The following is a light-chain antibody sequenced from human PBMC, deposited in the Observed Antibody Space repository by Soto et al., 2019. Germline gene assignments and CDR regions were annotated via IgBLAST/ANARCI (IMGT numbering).Light chain of an antibody. CDR1: SSDVGGYDY. V-gene: IGLV2-14*01. Sequence: QSVLTQPASVSGSPGQSITISCAGTSSDVGGYDYVSWYQQHPGKAPKLIIYEVTNRPSGVSFRFSGSKSGNTASLTISGLQAEDESDYYCSSYRSSSTYVVGTGTKVTVI. J-gene: IGLJ1*01. CDR3: SSYRSSSTYV. CDR2: EVT.